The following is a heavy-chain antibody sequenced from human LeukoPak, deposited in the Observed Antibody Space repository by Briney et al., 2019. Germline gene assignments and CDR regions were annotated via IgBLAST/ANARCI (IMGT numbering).Heavy chain of an antibody. CDR1: GGSISSGSYY. Sequence: SETLSLTCTVSGGSISSGSYYWSWIRQPAGKGLEWIWRIYTSGSTNYNPSLKSRVTISVDTYKNQFSLKLSSVTAADTAVYYCAREPWEMYGSGSYYNGDAFDIWGQGTMVTVSS. CDR3: AREPWEMYGSGSYYNGDAFDI. J-gene: IGHJ3*02. CDR2: IYTSGST. D-gene: IGHD3-10*01. V-gene: IGHV4-61*02.